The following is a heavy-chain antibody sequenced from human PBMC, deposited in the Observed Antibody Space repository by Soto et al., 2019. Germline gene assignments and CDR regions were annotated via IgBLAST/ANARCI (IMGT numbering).Heavy chain of an antibody. D-gene: IGHD4-17*01. Sequence: SETLSLTCTVSGGSISSGGYYWSWIRQHPGKGLEWIGYIYYSGSTYYNPSLKSRVTISVDTSKNQFSLKLSSVTAADTAVYYCARVYRYPAVYGDPPLAPYYFDYWGQGTLVTVSS. CDR1: GGSISSGGYY. CDR2: IYYSGST. J-gene: IGHJ4*02. V-gene: IGHV4-31*03. CDR3: ARVYRYPAVYGDPPLAPYYFDY.